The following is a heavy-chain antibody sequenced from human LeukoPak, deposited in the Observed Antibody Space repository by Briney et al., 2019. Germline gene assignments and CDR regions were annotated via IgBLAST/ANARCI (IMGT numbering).Heavy chain of an antibody. Sequence: SETLSLTCNVSGGSISSYFWTWIRQPAGKGLEWIGRIHASGTTNYNSSLKSRVSMSVDTSKNQFSLKLTSVTAADTAGYFCARDGFDVYGRAFDCWGQGTLVSVSS. CDR1: GGSISSYF. J-gene: IGHJ4*02. CDR3: ARDGFDVYGRAFDC. D-gene: IGHD3-10*01. V-gene: IGHV4-4*07. CDR2: IHASGTT.